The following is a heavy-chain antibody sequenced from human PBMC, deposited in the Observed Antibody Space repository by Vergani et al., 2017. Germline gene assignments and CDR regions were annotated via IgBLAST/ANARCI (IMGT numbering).Heavy chain of an antibody. CDR2: ISGSGGFT. D-gene: IGHD3-22*01. J-gene: IGHJ4*02. Sequence: EVQLVESGGNLVQPGGSLRLSCAASGFTFTNFAMTWVRQAPGEGLEWVSVISGSGGFTYYADSVKGRFTISRDNSKNTMFLQMNNLRAEDTAVYYCAKDNVPGYYDSSGYCDYWGQGTLVTVSS. CDR1: GFTFTNFA. CDR3: AKDNVPGYYDSSGYCDY. V-gene: IGHV3-23*04.